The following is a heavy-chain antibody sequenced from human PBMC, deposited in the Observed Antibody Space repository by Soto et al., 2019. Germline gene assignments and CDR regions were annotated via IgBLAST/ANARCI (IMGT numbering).Heavy chain of an antibody. D-gene: IGHD3-9*01. CDR3: SRRTGSWLYYVAY. Sequence: QVQLVQSVAEEKKPGASVKVSCKSSGYTFTSYALPWLRQAPRQRLEWMGWINAGNGNTQYSQKFQGRVTITRDTSASTAYIVLSSLRSEATAVYYGSRRTGSWLYYVAYLRQGTLVTVSS. V-gene: IGHV1-3*05. CDR2: INAGNGNT. J-gene: IGHJ4*02. CDR1: GYTFTSYA.